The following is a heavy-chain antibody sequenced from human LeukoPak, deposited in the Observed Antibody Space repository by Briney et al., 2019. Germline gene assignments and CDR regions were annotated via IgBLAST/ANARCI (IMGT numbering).Heavy chain of an antibody. CDR1: GFTFSSYS. J-gene: IGHJ4*02. V-gene: IGHV3-48*02. Sequence: GGSLRLSCAASGFTFSSYSMNWVRQAPGKGLEWVSYISGSGTPINYADSMKGRFTISRDNAKDSLYLQMDSLRDEDTAVYYCARDTLWAYFDWGQGTLVTVSS. CDR3: ARDTLWAYFD. D-gene: IGHD2/OR15-2a*01. CDR2: ISGSGTPI.